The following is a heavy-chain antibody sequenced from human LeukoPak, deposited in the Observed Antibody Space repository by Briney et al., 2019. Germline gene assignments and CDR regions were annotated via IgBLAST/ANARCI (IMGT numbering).Heavy chain of an antibody. CDR2: INPKSDDT. V-gene: IGHV1-2*02. Sequence: PGASVKVSCKASGYIFTGSYMNWVRQAPGQGLEWMGWINPKSDDTKYAQNFQGRVTMTRDTSISTAYMELTRLTYDDTAVYYCARAQGWERPLEFWGQGTLVTVSS. D-gene: IGHD1-1*01. J-gene: IGHJ4*02. CDR3: ARAQGWERPLEF. CDR1: GYIFTGSY.